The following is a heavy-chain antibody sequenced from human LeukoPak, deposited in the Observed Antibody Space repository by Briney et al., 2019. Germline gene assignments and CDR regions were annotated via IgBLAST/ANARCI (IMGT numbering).Heavy chain of an antibody. CDR2: IYYSGST. Sequence: SETLSLTCTVSGGSISSSSYYWGWIRQPPGKGLEWIGSIYYSGSTYYNPSLKSRLTLSTDKSKNQFSLKLSSVTAADTAVYYCARLGLYDSSGYYYVWGQGTLVTVSS. J-gene: IGHJ1*01. CDR1: GGSISSSSYY. V-gene: IGHV4-39*07. CDR3: ARLGLYDSSGYYYV. D-gene: IGHD3-22*01.